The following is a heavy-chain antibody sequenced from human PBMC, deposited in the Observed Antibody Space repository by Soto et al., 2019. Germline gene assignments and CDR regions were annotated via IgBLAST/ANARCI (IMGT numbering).Heavy chain of an antibody. CDR1: GGSISSSSYY. Sequence: QLQLQESGPGLVKPSETLSLTCTVSGGSISSSSYYWGWIRQPPGKGLEWIGSIYYSGSTYYNPSLKSRVPISVDTSKNQFSLKLSSVTAADTAVYYCARRVIAVAGWTGFDYWGQGTLVTVSS. CDR3: ARRVIAVAGWTGFDY. V-gene: IGHV4-39*01. CDR2: IYYSGST. J-gene: IGHJ4*02. D-gene: IGHD6-19*01.